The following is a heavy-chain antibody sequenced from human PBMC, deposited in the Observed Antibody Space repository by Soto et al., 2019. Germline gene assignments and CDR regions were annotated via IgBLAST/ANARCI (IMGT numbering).Heavy chain of an antibody. D-gene: IGHD1-1*01. CDR2: ISSSSSYI. CDR3: ARDRMELEPRFFDY. Sequence: EVQLVESGGGLVKPGGSLRLSCAASGFTFSSYSMNWVRQAPGKGLEWVSSISSSSSYIYYADSVKGRFTISRDNAKNAVYLQMNSLRAEDTAVYYCARDRMELEPRFFDYWGQGTLVTVSS. V-gene: IGHV3-21*01. CDR1: GFTFSSYS. J-gene: IGHJ4*02.